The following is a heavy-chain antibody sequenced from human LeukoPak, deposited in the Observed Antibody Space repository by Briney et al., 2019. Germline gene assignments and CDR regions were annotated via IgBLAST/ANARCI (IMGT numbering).Heavy chain of an antibody. CDR1: GGSFSGHY. J-gene: IGHJ4*02. D-gene: IGHD1-26*01. CDR3: ARGEVSLYYFDY. V-gene: IGHV4-34*01. Sequence: PSETLSLTCAVYGGSFSGHYWSWIRQPPGKGLEWIGEINHSGSTNYNPSLKSRVTISVDTSKNQFSLKLSSVTAADTAVYYCARGEVSLYYFDYWGQGTLVTVSS. CDR2: INHSGST.